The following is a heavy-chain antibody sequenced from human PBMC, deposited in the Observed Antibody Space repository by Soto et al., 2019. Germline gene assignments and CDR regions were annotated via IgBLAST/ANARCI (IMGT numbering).Heavy chain of an antibody. Sequence: QVHLVQSGAEVKKPGASVKVSCKGSGYGFTTYGITWVRQAPGQGLEWMAWISAHNGNTDYAQNLQGRVTVTRDTSTSTAYMELRRLRSDDPAVYYCARGRYGDYWGQGALVTVSS. D-gene: IGHD1-1*01. J-gene: IGHJ4*02. V-gene: IGHV1-18*01. CDR2: ISAHNGNT. CDR1: GYGFTTYG. CDR3: ARGRYGDY.